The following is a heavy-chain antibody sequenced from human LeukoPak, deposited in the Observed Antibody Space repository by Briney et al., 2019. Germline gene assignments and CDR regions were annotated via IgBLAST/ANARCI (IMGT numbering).Heavy chain of an antibody. Sequence: ASVKVSCKASGYTFIDYGFSWVRQAPGQGLEWMGWISTYNGHTNYAQKFQGRVTMTTDTSTSTAYMELRSLRPDDTAVYYCARDQGPRYFETSGPHKNWGQGTLVIVSS. J-gene: IGHJ4*02. CDR1: GYTFIDYG. CDR3: ARDQGPRYFETSGPHKN. V-gene: IGHV1-18*01. D-gene: IGHD3-9*01. CDR2: ISTYNGHT.